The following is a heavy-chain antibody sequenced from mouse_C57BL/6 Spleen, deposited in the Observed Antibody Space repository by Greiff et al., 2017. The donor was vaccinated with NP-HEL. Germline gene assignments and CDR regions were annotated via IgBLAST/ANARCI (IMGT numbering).Heavy chain of an antibody. D-gene: IGHD1-1*01. CDR3: GYYGSSYDYFDY. J-gene: IGHJ2*01. V-gene: IGHV1-81*01. CDR2: IYPRSGNT. Sequence: VQGVESGAELARPGASVKLSCKASGYTFTSYGISWVKQRTGQGLEWIGEIYPRSGNTYYNEKFKGKATLTADKSSSTAYMELRSLTSEDSAVYFCGYYGSSYDYFDYWGQGTTLTVSS. CDR1: GYTFTSYG.